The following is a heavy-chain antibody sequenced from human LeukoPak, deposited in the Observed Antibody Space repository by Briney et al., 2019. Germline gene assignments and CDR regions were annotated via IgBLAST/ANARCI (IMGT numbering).Heavy chain of an antibody. V-gene: IGHV4-59*01. Sequence: KPSETLSLTCTVSGGSISSYYWSWIRQPPRKGLEWIGYIYYSGSTNYNPSLKSRITISVDTSKNQFSLKLSSVTAAATAAYYSASRDSSGYYFDYWGQGTLVTVSS. D-gene: IGHD3-22*01. J-gene: IGHJ4*02. CDR1: GGSISSYY. CDR2: IYYSGST. CDR3: ASRDSSGYYFDY.